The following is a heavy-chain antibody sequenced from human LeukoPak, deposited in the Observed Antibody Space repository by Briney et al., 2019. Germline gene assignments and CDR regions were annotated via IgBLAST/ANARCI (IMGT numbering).Heavy chain of an antibody. V-gene: IGHV4-30-2*02. CDR3: ARGMDGKYCSSTSCYTDPFDY. J-gene: IGHJ4*02. Sequence: PSQTLSLTCAVSGGSISSGGYSWSWIRQPPGKGLEWIGYIYHSGSTYYDPSLKSRVTISVDRSKNQFSLKLSSVTAADTAVYYCARGMDGKYCSSTSCYTDPFDYWGQGTLVTVSS. CDR1: GGSISSGGYS. CDR2: IYHSGST. D-gene: IGHD2-2*02.